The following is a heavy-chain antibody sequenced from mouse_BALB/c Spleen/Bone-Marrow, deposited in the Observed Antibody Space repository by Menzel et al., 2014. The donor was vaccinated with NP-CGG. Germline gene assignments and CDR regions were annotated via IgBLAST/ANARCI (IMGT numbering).Heavy chain of an antibody. D-gene: IGHD4-1*01. CDR2: IDPANGNT. CDR1: GFNIKDTY. V-gene: IGHV14-3*02. CDR3: ASRVGRDYAMDY. J-gene: IGHJ4*01. Sequence: EVQLQQSGAELVKPGASVKLSCTASGFNIKDTYMHWVKQRPGQGLEWIGRIDPANGNTKYDPKFQGKATITADTSSNTAYLQLSSLTSEDTAVYYCASRVGRDYAMDYWGQGTSVTVSS.